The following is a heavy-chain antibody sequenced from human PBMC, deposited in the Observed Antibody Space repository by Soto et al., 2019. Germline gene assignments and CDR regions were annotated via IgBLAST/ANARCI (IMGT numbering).Heavy chain of an antibody. V-gene: IGHV3-33*01. CDR1: GFTFSNFG. CDR2: IYYDGGNK. J-gene: IGHJ6*02. Sequence: QVQLVESGGGVVQPGKSLRLSCVASGFTFSNFGMHWVRQAPGKGLEWVALIYYDGGNKYYADSVKGRFTIARDNSENTLQMETNSVRDEDTAVYYCARPSYGSPFYNGMDVWGQGTTVTVSS. CDR3: ARPSYGSPFYNGMDV. D-gene: IGHD3-10*01.